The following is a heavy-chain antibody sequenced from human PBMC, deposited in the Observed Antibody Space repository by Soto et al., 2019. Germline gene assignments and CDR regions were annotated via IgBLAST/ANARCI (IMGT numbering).Heavy chain of an antibody. J-gene: IGHJ6*02. V-gene: IGHV3-33*01. CDR3: ARDTDIVVVPAASYYYYGMDV. CDR2: IWYDGSNK. D-gene: IGHD2-2*01. Sequence: LRLSCAASGFTFSSYGMHWVRQAPGKGLEWVAVIWYDGSNKYYADSVKGRFTISRDNSKNTLYLQMNSLRAEDTAVYYCARDTDIVVVPAASYYYYGMDVWGQGTTVTVSS. CDR1: GFTFSSYG.